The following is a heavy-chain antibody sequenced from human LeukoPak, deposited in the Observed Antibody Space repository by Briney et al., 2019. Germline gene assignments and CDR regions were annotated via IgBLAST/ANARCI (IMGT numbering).Heavy chain of an antibody. D-gene: IGHD6-19*01. CDR1: GFTFSSYA. V-gene: IGHV3-23*01. CDR3: AKAVGCSSGWPRFDY. J-gene: IGHJ4*02. CDR2: ISGSGGNT. Sequence: GGSLRLSCAASGFTFSSYAMSWVRQAPGKGLEWVSAISGSGGNTYYADSVKGRFTISRDNSKNTLYVQMNSLGAEDTAVYYCAKAVGCSSGWPRFDYWGQGTQVTVSS.